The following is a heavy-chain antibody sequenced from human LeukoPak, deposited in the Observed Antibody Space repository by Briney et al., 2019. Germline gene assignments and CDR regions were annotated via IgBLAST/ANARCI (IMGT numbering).Heavy chain of an antibody. CDR1: GFTFSSYE. V-gene: IGHV3-48*03. Sequence: GGSLRLSCAASGFTFSSYEMNWVRRAPVKGLEWVSFISSSGSTIYYADSVKGRFTISRDNAKNSLYLQMNSLRAEDTAVYYCATHSSGYYETDYWGQGTLVTVSS. J-gene: IGHJ4*02. CDR3: ATHSSGYYETDY. CDR2: ISSSGSTI. D-gene: IGHD3-22*01.